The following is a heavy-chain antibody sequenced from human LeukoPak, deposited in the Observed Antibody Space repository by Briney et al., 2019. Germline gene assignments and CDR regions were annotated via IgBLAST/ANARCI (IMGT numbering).Heavy chain of an antibody. CDR1: GFTFDDYA. D-gene: IGHD6-13*01. Sequence: PGGSLRLSCAASGFTFDDYAMHWVRQAPGKGLEWVSGISWNSGSIGYADSVKGRFTISRDNAKNSLYLQMNSLRAEDTAVYYCARRGSGTDGSWGQGTLVTVSS. CDR3: ARRGSGTDGS. CDR2: ISWNSGSI. V-gene: IGHV3-9*01. J-gene: IGHJ4*02.